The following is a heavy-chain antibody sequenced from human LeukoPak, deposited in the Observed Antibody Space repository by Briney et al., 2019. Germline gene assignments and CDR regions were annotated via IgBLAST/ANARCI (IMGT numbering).Heavy chain of an antibody. V-gene: IGHV1-18*01. CDR2: ISAYNGNT. Sequence: ASVKVSCKASGYTFTSYGISWVRQAPGQGLEWMGWISAYNGNTNYAQKLQGRVTMTTDTSTSTACMELRSLRSDDTAVYYCARGVLSGWPFFEYFQHWGQGTLVTVSS. CDR1: GYTFTSYG. D-gene: IGHD6-19*01. J-gene: IGHJ1*01. CDR3: ARGVLSGWPFFEYFQH.